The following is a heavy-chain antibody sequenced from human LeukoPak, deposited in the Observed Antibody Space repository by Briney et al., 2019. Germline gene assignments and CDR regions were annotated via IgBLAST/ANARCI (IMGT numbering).Heavy chain of an antibody. CDR1: GYSLTELS. CDR2: FDPEDGET. V-gene: IGHV1-24*01. Sequence: ASVKVSCKVSGYSLTELSMHWVRQAPGKGLEWMGGFDPEDGETIYAQKFQGRVTMTEDTSTDTAYMELSSLRSEDTAVYYCAAVKTYYYDTSGYYFPLNAFDIWGQETMVTVSS. CDR3: AAVKTYYYDTSGYYFPLNAFDI. J-gene: IGHJ3*02. D-gene: IGHD3-22*01.